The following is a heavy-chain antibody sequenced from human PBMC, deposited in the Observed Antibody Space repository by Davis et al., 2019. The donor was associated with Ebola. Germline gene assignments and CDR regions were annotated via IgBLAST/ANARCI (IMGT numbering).Heavy chain of an antibody. CDR3: ARKSTFIDY. D-gene: IGHD3-16*01. CDR1: GFTFSNYW. V-gene: IGHV3-7*03. J-gene: IGHJ4*02. CDR2: IKQDGSVK. Sequence: GESLKISCAASGFTFSNYWMSWVRQAPGKGLEWVANIKQDGSVKYYMDSVKGRFTISRDNAKNSLYLQMNSLRAEDTAVYYCARKSTFIDYWGQGTRVTVSS.